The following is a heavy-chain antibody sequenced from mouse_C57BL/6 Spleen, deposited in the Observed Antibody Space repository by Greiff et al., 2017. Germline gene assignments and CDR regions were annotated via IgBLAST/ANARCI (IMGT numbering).Heavy chain of an antibody. Sequence: QVQLKQPGAELVQPGASVKLSCKASGYTFTSYWMHWVKQRPGQGLEWIGMIQPNSGSTNYNEKIKSKATMTEYKSSSTAYMQLSSLTSEDSAVYYCARGGDDFYWGQGTLVTVSA. CDR3: ARGGDDFY. D-gene: IGHD2-4*01. CDR2: IQPNSGST. V-gene: IGHV1-64*01. J-gene: IGHJ4*01. CDR1: GYTFTSYW.